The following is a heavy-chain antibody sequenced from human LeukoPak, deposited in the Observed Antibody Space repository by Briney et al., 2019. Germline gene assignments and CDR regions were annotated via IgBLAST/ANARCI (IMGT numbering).Heavy chain of an antibody. V-gene: IGHV3-30-3*01. CDR3: AREEVIVASGAFDI. D-gene: IGHD5-12*01. J-gene: IGHJ3*02. CDR1: GFTFSSYA. Sequence: PGRSLRLSCAASGFTFSSYAMHWVRQAPGKGLEWVAVISYDGSNKYYADSVKGRFTISRDNSKNTLYLQMNSLRAEDTAVYYCAREEVIVASGAFDIWGQGTMVTVSS. CDR2: ISYDGSNK.